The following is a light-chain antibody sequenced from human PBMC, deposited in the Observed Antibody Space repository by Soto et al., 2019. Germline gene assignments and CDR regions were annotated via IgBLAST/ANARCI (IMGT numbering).Light chain of an antibody. CDR3: SAYAGSIFVV. J-gene: IGLJ2*01. V-gene: IGLV2-8*01. Sequence: QSALTQPPSASGSPGQSVTISCTGTSGDVGGYNYISWYQQHPGKAPKLIIYEVSKRPSGAPDRFSGSKSDNTASLTVSGLQAEDEADYYCSAYAGSIFVVFGGGTKLTVL. CDR1: SGDVGGYNY. CDR2: EVS.